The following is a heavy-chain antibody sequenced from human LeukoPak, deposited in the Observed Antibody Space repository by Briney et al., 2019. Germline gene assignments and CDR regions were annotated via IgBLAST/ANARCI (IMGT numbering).Heavy chain of an antibody. J-gene: IGHJ4*02. Sequence: GGSLRLSCAASGFTLSGHAISWVRQAPGKGLEWVSSISNSSSYIYYADSVKGRFTISRDNAKNSLYLQMNSLRAEDTAVYYCARDNSFYGYFFDYWGQGTLVTVSS. CDR3: ARDNSFYGYFFDY. CDR1: GFTLSGHA. CDR2: ISNSSSYI. V-gene: IGHV3-21*01. D-gene: IGHD5-18*01.